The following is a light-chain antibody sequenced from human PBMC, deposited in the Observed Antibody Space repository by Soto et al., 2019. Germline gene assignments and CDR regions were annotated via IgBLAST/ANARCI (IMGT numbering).Light chain of an antibody. CDR1: QSLLHSNGYNY. V-gene: IGKV2-28*01. CDR2: LGS. CDR3: MQALRTPV. J-gene: IGKJ3*01. Sequence: DIVMTQSPLSLPVTPGEPASISCRSSQSLLHSNGYNYLDWYLQKPVQSPQLLMYLGSNRAYGVGESFSGRGPGTDFTLKSSRVDAEDVGGYYCMQALRTPVFCPGTKGDIK.